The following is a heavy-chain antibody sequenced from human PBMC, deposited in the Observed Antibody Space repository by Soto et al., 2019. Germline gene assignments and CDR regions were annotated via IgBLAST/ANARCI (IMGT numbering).Heavy chain of an antibody. CDR3: ARAMDIGMASKDNWFDP. D-gene: IGHD2-2*03. V-gene: IGHV6-1*01. CDR2: TYYRSKWYN. J-gene: IGHJ5*02. Sequence: SQTLSLTCAISGDSVSTNSATWDWIRQSPSRGLEWLGRTYYRSKWYNDYAVSVKGRITINPDTSNNQLSLQLNSVTPDDTAVYYCARAMDIGMASKDNWFDPWGQGTLVTVSS. CDR1: GDSVSTNSAT.